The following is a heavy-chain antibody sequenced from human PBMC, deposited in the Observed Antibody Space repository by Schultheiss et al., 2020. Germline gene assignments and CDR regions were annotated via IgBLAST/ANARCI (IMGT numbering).Heavy chain of an antibody. CDR1: GGSISSYY. Sequence: SETLSLTCTVSGGSISSYYWSWIRQPPGKGLEWIGYIYYSGSTYYNPSLKSRVTMSVDTSKNQFSLNVSSVTATDTAVYYCTRGSIAAFTMDVWGQGTTVTVSS. CDR2: IYYSGST. CDR3: TRGSIAAFTMDV. V-gene: IGHV4-59*08. J-gene: IGHJ6*02. D-gene: IGHD6-13*01.